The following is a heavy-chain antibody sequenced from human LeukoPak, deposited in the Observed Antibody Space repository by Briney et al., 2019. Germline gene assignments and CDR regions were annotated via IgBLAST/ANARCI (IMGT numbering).Heavy chain of an antibody. CDR2: ISYDGSNK. Sequence: GGSLRLSCAASGFTFSSYAMHWVRQAPGKGLEWVAVISYDGSNKYYADSVKGRFTISRENSKNTLYLQMNSLRAEDTAVYYCARDCSGGSCTYFDYWGQGTLVTVPS. CDR3: ARDCSGGSCTYFDY. J-gene: IGHJ4*02. V-gene: IGHV3-30-3*01. D-gene: IGHD2-15*01. CDR1: GFTFSSYA.